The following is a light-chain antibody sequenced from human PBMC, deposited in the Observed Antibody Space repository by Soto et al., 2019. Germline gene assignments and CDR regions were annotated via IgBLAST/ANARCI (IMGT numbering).Light chain of an antibody. J-gene: IGKJ3*01. CDR3: QQYGSSRGFT. CDR2: GAS. CDR1: QSVSSSY. V-gene: IGKV3-20*01. Sequence: EIVLTQSPGTLSLSPGERDTLSCRASQSVSSSYLAWYQQKPGQAPRLLIYGASSRATGIPDRFSGSGSGTDFTLTICRLEPEDFAVYYCQQYGSSRGFTFGPGTKVDIK.